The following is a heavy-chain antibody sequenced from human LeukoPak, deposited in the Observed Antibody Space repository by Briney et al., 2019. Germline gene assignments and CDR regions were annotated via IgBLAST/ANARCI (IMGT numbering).Heavy chain of an antibody. CDR3: ARDYRCSSTSCYIGPLSI. D-gene: IGHD2-2*02. CDR2: INPNSGGT. CDR1: GYTFTGYY. Sequence: ASVKVSCKASGYTFTGYYMHWVRQAPGQGLEWMGWINPNSGGTNYAQKFQGRVTMTRDTSISTAYMELSRLRSDDTAVYYCARDYRCSSTSCYIGPLSIWGQGTMVTVSS. V-gene: IGHV1-2*02. J-gene: IGHJ3*02.